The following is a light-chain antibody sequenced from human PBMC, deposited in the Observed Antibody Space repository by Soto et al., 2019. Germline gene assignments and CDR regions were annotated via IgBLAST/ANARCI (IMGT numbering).Light chain of an antibody. V-gene: IGLV2-14*01. CDR1: SSDVGGYNY. CDR3: SSYTSSSTRV. CDR2: EVS. Sequence: HSVLTQPASVSGSPGQSITISCTGTSSDVGGYNYVSWYQQHPGKAPKLMIYEVSNRPSGVSNRFSGSKSGNTASLIISGIQAEDEADYYCSSYTSSSTRVLGGGTKLTVL. J-gene: IGLJ3*02.